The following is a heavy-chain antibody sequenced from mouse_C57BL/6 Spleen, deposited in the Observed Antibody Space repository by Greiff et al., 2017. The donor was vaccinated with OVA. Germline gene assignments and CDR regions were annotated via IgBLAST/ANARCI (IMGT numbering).Heavy chain of an antibody. Sequence: QVKLQQPGAELVKPGASVKMSCTASGYTFTSYWITWVKQRPGQGLEWIGAIYPGSGSTNYNEKFTSKAILTVDTSASTAYMQHSSLTSEDSAVNDCARGVYYGSSYDAMDYWGQGTSVTVSS. V-gene: IGHV1-55*01. CDR2: IYPGSGST. CDR1: GYTFTSYW. J-gene: IGHJ4*01. CDR3: ARGVYYGSSYDAMDY. D-gene: IGHD1-1*01.